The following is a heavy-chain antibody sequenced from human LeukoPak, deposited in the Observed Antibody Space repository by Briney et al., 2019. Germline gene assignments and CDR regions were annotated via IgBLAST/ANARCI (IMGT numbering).Heavy chain of an antibody. J-gene: IGHJ4*02. Sequence: ASVKVSCKASGYTFTGYYMHWVRQAPGQGLEWMGRINPNSGGTNYAQKFQGRVTMTRDTSISTAYMELSRPRSDDTAVYYCARDIAHYYDSSGYHHDYWGQGTLVTVSS. CDR1: GYTFTGYY. CDR2: INPNSGGT. V-gene: IGHV1-2*06. CDR3: ARDIAHYYDSSGYHHDY. D-gene: IGHD3-22*01.